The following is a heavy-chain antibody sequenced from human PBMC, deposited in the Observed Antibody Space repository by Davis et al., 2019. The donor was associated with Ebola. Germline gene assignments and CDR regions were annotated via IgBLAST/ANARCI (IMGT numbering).Heavy chain of an antibody. Sequence: GESLKISCAASGFTFSSYSMNWVRQAPGKGLEWVSSISSSSSYIYYADSVKGRFTISRDNAKNSLYLQMNSLRAEDTAVYYCARDWVPLFVVVTASGRSRWFDPWGQGTMVTVSS. CDR1: GFTFSSYS. CDR3: ARDWVPLFVVVTASGRSRWFDP. V-gene: IGHV3-21*01. D-gene: IGHD2-21*02. CDR2: ISSSSSYI. J-gene: IGHJ3*01.